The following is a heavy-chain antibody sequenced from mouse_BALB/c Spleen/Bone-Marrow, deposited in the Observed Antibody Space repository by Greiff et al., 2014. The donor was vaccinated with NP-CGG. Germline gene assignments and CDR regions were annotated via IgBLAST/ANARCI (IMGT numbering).Heavy chain of an antibody. CDR1: GFNIKDTY. CDR2: IDPANGNN. V-gene: IGHV14-3*02. D-gene: IGHD2-14*01. J-gene: IGHJ3*01. CDR3: AAYYRYLAWFAY. Sequence: EVQLQQSGAELVKPGASVKLSCTASGFNIKDTYMHWVKQRPEQGLEWIGRIDPANGNNKYDPKFQGKATITAYTSSNTAYLQLSSLTSEDTAVYYCAAYYRYLAWFAYWGQGTLVTVSA.